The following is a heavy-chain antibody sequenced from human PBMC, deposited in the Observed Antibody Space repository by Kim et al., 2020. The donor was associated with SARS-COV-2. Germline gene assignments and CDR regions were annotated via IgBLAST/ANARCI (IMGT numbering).Heavy chain of an antibody. J-gene: IGHJ3*02. D-gene: IGHD6-13*01. Sequence: SETLSLTCTVSGYSISSGYYWGWIRQPPGKGLEWIGSIYHSGSTYYNPSLKSRVTISVDTSKNQFSLKLSSVTAADTAVYYCARATAGQQLGPDAFDIWGQGTMVTVSS. CDR3: ARATAGQQLGPDAFDI. CDR2: IYHSGST. V-gene: IGHV4-38-2*02. CDR1: GYSISSGYY.